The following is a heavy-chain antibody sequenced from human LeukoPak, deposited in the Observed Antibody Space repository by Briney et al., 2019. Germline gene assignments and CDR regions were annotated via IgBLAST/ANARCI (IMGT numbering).Heavy chain of an antibody. Sequence: TSETLSLTCAVYGGAFSGYYWSWIRQPPGRGLEWIGEISHSGSTNYNPSLKSRVTISVGTSKNQFSLELSSVTAADTAVYYCARGPMRGWFDPWGQGTLVTVSS. J-gene: IGHJ5*02. CDR1: GGAFSGYY. D-gene: IGHD3-22*01. V-gene: IGHV4-34*01. CDR2: ISHSGST. CDR3: ARGPMRGWFDP.